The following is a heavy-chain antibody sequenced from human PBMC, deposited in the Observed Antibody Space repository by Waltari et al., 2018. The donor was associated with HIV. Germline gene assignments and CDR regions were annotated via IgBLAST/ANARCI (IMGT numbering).Heavy chain of an antibody. CDR2: IKQDGSEK. V-gene: IGHV3-7*01. D-gene: IGHD4-4*01. Sequence: EVHLVESGGGMVQPGGSLRLSCSASGFTVSSCWMSWVRQAPEKGREWVANIKQDGSEKNYVDSMKGRFTISRDNAKNSLFLQMNSLRDEDAGVYYCARESTTSPRYGMDVWGQGTTVTVSS. CDR3: ARESTTSPRYGMDV. CDR1: GFTVSSCW. J-gene: IGHJ6*02.